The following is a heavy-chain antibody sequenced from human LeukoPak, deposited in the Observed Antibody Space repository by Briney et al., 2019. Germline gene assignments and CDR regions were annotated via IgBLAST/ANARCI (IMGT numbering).Heavy chain of an antibody. CDR2: ISGSGGST. Sequence: GGCLRLSCAADGFTFSNYAMSWVRQAPGKGLGWVSAISGSGGSTYYADSVKGRYTISRDNSKNTLYLQMDSLRAEDTAVYYCAKVGYCSSTSCYDAFDIWGQGTMVTVSS. J-gene: IGHJ3*02. V-gene: IGHV3-23*01. D-gene: IGHD2-2*01. CDR1: GFTFSNYA. CDR3: AKVGYCSSTSCYDAFDI.